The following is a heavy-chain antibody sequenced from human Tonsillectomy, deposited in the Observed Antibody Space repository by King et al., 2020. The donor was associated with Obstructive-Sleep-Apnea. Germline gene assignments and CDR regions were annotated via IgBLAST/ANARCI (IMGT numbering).Heavy chain of an antibody. V-gene: IGHV4-39*07. CDR3: ARPASCGGDCYSYGAFDI. CDR1: GGSISSSSYY. CDR2: IHYSGST. Sequence: QLQESGPGLVKPSETLSLTCTVSGGSISSSSYYWGWIRQPPGKGLEWIASIHYSGSTYHNPSLKSRVTISVDTSKNQFSLKLSSVTAADTAVYYCARPASCGGDCYSYGAFDIWGQGTMVTVSS. J-gene: IGHJ3*02. D-gene: IGHD2-21*02.